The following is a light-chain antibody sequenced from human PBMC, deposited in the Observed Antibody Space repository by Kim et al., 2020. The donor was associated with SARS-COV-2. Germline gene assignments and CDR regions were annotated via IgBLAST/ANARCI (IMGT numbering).Light chain of an antibody. CDR2: GIS. V-gene: IGLV2-8*01. CDR1: SSDVGSYNF. CDR3: SSYAGDNHWV. Sequence: GQHVAITCNGTSSDVGSYNFVSWYHEHPRKATKLIIYGISKRPSGVPGRFSSSKSGNTASLTVSGLKSEDETDYYCSSYAGDNHWVFGGGTQLTVL. J-gene: IGLJ3*02.